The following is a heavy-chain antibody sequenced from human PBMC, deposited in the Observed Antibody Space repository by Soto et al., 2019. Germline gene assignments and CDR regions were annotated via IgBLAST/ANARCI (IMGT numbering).Heavy chain of an antibody. CDR3: ASAVAVPADFDY. CDR1: GYTFTSYA. V-gene: IGHV1-3*05. Sequence: QVQLVQSGAEEKKPGASVKVSCKASGYTFTSYAMHWVRQAPGQRLEWMGWINAGNGNTKYSQKFQGRVTITRDTSASTAYMELRSLRSEDTAVYSCASAVAVPADFDYWGQGTLVTVSS. CDR2: INAGNGNT. J-gene: IGHJ4*02. D-gene: IGHD6-19*01.